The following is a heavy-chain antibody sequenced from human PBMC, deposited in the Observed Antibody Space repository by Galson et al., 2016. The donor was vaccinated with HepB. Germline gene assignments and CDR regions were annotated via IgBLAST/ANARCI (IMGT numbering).Heavy chain of an antibody. D-gene: IGHD6-13*01. CDR2: IWYDGSNK. Sequence: SLRLSCAASGFTFSSYGMHWVRQAPGKGLEWVALIWYDGSNKYYGDSVKGRFTISRDNSKNTLYLQMNSLRAEDTAVYYCAREMAIAAPASLDYWGQGTLVTVSS. CDR3: AREMAIAAPASLDY. V-gene: IGHV3-33*01. CDR1: GFTFSSYG. J-gene: IGHJ4*02.